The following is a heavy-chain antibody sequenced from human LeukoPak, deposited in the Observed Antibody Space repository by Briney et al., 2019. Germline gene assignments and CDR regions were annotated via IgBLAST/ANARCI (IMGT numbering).Heavy chain of an antibody. V-gene: IGHV1-2*04. Sequence: ASVKVSCKASGYTFIAHYLHWVRQAPGQGLEWMGWINPNSGDTKYAQKFQGWVTMTRDTSISTAYMELSRLKSDDTAVYYCAKVSSDFWGSYTFDHWGQGTPVTVSS. CDR3: AKVSSDFWGSYTFDH. CDR1: GYTFIAHY. CDR2: INPNSGDT. J-gene: IGHJ4*02. D-gene: IGHD3-3*01.